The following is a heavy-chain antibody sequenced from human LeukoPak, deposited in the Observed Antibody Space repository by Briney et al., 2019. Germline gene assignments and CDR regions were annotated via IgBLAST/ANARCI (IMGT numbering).Heavy chain of an antibody. D-gene: IGHD1-7*01. Sequence: GGSLRLSCAASGFTFSNYGMHWVRQAPGKGLEWVAFVRSDGSNKYYADSVKGRFTISRDNSKNTLYLQMHSLRAEDTAVYYCAKPPGMLELPREYFQHWGQGTLVTVSS. CDR2: VRSDGSNK. V-gene: IGHV3-30*02. CDR1: GFTFSNYG. CDR3: AKPPGMLELPREYFQH. J-gene: IGHJ1*01.